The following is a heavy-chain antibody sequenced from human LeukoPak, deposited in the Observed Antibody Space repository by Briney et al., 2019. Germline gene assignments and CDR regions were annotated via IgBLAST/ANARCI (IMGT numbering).Heavy chain of an antibody. CDR3: ARAAYSSSLCEFVF. J-gene: IGHJ4*02. V-gene: IGHV4-59*01. CDR2: IYYTGST. CDR1: GGSISSTY. Sequence: MPSETLSLACTVSGGSISSTYWSWVRQSPGKGLEWIGYIYYTGSTDYNPSLKSRVSISVDTSKNQFSMKLTSVTAADTAMYYCARAAYSSSLCEFVFWGQGTQVTVSS. D-gene: IGHD6-13*01.